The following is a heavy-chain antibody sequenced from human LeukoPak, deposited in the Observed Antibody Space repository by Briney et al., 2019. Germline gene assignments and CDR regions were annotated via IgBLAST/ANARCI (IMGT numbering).Heavy chain of an antibody. CDR3: SEGAGGTRFDY. CDR2: IWYDGSNK. J-gene: IGHJ4*02. Sequence: PGGSLRLSCAASGFTFSSYGMHWVRQAPGKGLEWVAVIWYDGSNKYYADSVKGRFTISRDNSKNTLYLQMNSLRAEDTAVYYCSEGAGGTRFDYWGQGTLVTVSS. D-gene: IGHD3-16*01. CDR1: GFTFSSYG. V-gene: IGHV3-33*01.